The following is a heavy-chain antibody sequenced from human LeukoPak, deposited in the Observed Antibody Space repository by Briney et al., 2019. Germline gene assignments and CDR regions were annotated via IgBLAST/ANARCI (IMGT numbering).Heavy chain of an antibody. CDR1: GFTFSSYA. J-gene: IGHJ4*02. Sequence: GGSLRLSCSASGFTFSSYAMHWVRQAPGKGLEYVSAISSNGGSTYYADSVKGRFTISRDNSKNTVYVQMNSLRAEDTAVYYCARADGSSSLGVDYWGQGTLVTVSS. D-gene: IGHD6-6*01. CDR2: ISSNGGST. CDR3: ARADGSSSLGVDY. V-gene: IGHV3-64*04.